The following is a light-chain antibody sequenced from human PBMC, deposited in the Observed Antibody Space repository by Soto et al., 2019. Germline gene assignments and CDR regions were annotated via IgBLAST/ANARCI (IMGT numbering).Light chain of an antibody. CDR1: HVIYKS. J-gene: IGKJ3*01. Sequence: DIQLTQSPSSLAASVGDRVTITCQSSHVIYKSLNWFQQVPGKAPKLLISRASHVETGVPSRFSGGGSGTEFPFSISSLQPEDVATFYCQQFGTLPVTLVPGTKLDVK. CDR3: QQFGTLPVT. V-gene: IGKV1-33*01. CDR2: RAS.